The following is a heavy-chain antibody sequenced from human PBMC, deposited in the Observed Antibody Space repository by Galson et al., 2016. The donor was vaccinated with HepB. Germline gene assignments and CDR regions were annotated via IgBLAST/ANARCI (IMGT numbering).Heavy chain of an antibody. V-gene: IGHV3-69-1*02. CDR2: ISSSTYYI. CDR1: GFSFNDHY. J-gene: IGHJ5*02. Sequence: SLRLSCAASGFSFNDHYMDWVRQAPGKGLEWVASISSSTYYIFYADSVKGRFTISRDNAKNSLSLEMNSLRAEDMAVYYCVREPPRHYDSSGYHYLDLWGQGTLVTVSS. D-gene: IGHD3-22*01. CDR3: VREPPRHYDSSGYHYLDL.